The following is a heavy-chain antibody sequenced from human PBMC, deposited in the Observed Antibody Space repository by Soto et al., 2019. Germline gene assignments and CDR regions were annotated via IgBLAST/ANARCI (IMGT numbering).Heavy chain of an antibody. CDR2: ISSSSSYI. Sequence: EVQLVESGGGLVKPGGSLRLSCAASGFTFSTYSMNWVRQAPGKGLEWVSSISSSSSYIYYADSVKGRFTISRDNAKNSLYLQMNSLRAEDTAVYYCARGLHCGGDCYSAPYYFDYWGQGTLVTVSS. CDR3: ARGLHCGGDCYSAPYYFDY. J-gene: IGHJ4*02. V-gene: IGHV3-21*01. D-gene: IGHD2-21*02. CDR1: GFTFSTYS.